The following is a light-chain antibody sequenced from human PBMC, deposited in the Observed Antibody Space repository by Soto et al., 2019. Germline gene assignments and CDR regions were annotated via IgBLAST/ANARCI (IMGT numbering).Light chain of an antibody. CDR3: QQLNSYPIT. CDR1: QSISSY. J-gene: IGKJ5*01. V-gene: IGKV1-9*01. Sequence: DIQMTQSPSSLSASVGDRVTITCRASQSISSYLNWYQQKPGKAPKLLIYAASTLQSGVPSRFSGSGSGTEFTLTISSLQPEDFATYYCQQLNSYPITCGQGTRLEMK. CDR2: AAS.